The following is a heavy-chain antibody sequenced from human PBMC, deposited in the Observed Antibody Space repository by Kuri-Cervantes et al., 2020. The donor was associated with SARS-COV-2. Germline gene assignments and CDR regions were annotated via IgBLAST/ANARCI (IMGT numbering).Heavy chain of an antibody. Sequence: SETLSLTCAVYGGSFSGYYWSWIRKPPGKGLGLIGEINHSGSTNYNPSLKSRVTISVDTSKTQFSLKLSSVTAADTAVYYCASSPTYYDEEIYFDYWGQGTLVTVSS. D-gene: IGHD3-3*01. V-gene: IGHV4-34*01. CDR2: INHSGST. CDR3: ASSPTYYDEEIYFDY. CDR1: GGSFSGYY. J-gene: IGHJ4*02.